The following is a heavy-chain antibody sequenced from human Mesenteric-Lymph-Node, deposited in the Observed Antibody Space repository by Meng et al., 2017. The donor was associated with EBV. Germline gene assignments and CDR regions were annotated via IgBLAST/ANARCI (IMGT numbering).Heavy chain of an antibody. CDR2: INHIGNT. Sequence: QQQECDARLLQPLERLFTTCGVWWRGCTVNNWNWNHQPRGKGMEWIGEINHIGNTNYDPSLKSRVTISVDTSKNQFYLKLSSVTAADTAVYYCARKEQQLVHYFDYWGQGTLVTVSS. D-gene: IGHD6-13*01. J-gene: IGHJ4*02. CDR3: ARKEQQLVHYFDY. V-gene: IGHV4-34*01. CDR1: WRGCTVNN.